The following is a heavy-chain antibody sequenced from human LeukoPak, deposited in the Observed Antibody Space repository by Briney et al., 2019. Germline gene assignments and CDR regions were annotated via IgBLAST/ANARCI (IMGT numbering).Heavy chain of an antibody. D-gene: IGHD4-23*01. Sequence: HTGGSLRLSCAASGFTFSSNVTIWVRQAPGKGLEWVSSIPASGSSTYYADSVKGRFTISRDNSKNTLYLQMNSLRAEDTAVYYCARSFDCGGKLSFDYWGQGTLVTVSS. CDR3: ARSFDCGGKLSFDY. V-gene: IGHV3-23*01. CDR1: GFTFSSNV. CDR2: IPASGSST. J-gene: IGHJ4*02.